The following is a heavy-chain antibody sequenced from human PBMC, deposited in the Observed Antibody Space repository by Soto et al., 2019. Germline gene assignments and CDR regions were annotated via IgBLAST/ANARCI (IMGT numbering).Heavy chain of an antibody. CDR3: ARSSGWYYFDY. J-gene: IGHJ4*02. V-gene: IGHV4-38-2*01. CDR2: IYHSGST. CDR1: GYSISSGYY. Sequence: NPSETLSLTCAVSGYSISSGYYWGWIRQPPGKGLEWIGSIYHSGSTYYNPSLKSRVTISVDTSKNQFSLKLSSVTAADTAVYYCARSSGWYYFDYWGQGTLVTVSS. D-gene: IGHD6-19*01.